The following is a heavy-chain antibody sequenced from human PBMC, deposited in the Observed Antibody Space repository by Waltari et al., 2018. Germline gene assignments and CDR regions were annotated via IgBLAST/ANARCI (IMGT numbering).Heavy chain of an antibody. CDR2: ISAYNGNT. CDR3: ARGLLDYGGNGRFDP. D-gene: IGHD4-17*01. V-gene: IGHV1-18*01. J-gene: IGHJ5*02. CDR1: GFPFSSSG. Sequence: QVQLVESGGGVVQPGRSLSLSCAASGFPFSSSGMHWVRQAPGKGLEWMGWISAYNGNTNYAQKLQGRVTMTTDTSTSTAYMELRSLRSDDTAVYYCARGLLDYGGNGRFDPWGQGTLVTVSS.